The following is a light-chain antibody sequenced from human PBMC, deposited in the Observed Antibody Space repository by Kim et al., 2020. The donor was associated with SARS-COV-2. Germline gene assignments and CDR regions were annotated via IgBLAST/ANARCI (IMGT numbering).Light chain of an antibody. CDR3: LQHNSYPWT. V-gene: IGKV1-17*01. CDR1: QGIGED. Sequence: DIQMTQSPSSLSASVGDRVTITCRASQGIGEDLGWYQQKPGKAPKGLIYGASSLQGGVPSRFSGSGSGTEFTLTISSLQPEDFAIYFCLQHNSYPWTFGLGTKVDIK. J-gene: IGKJ1*01. CDR2: GAS.